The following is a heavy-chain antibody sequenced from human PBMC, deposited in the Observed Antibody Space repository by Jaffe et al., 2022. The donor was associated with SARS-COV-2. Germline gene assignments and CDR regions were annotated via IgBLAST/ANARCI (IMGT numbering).Heavy chain of an antibody. CDR3: ARDRRGGSFDY. V-gene: IGHV4-59*01. CDR1: GGSISSYY. D-gene: IGHD3-3*01. CDR2: IYYSGST. J-gene: IGHJ4*02. Sequence: QVQLQESGPGLVKPSETLSLTCTVSGGSISSYYWSWIRQPPGKGLEWIGYIYYSGSTNYNPSLKSRVTISVDTSKNQFSLKLSSVTAADTAVYYCARDRRGGSFDYWGQGTLVTVSS.